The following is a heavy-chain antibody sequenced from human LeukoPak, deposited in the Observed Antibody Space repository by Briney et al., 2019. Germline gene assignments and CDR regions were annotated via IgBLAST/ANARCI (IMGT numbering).Heavy chain of an antibody. CDR3: ASLVSAY. V-gene: IGHV3-30*03. CDR1: GFTFSSYG. D-gene: IGHD2-21*01. Sequence: GGSLRLSCAASGFTFSSYGMHWVRQAPGKGLEWVAVISYDGSNKYYADSAKGRFTISRDNSKNTLYLQMNSLRAEDTAVYYCASLVSAYWGQGTLVTVSS. CDR2: ISYDGSNK. J-gene: IGHJ4*02.